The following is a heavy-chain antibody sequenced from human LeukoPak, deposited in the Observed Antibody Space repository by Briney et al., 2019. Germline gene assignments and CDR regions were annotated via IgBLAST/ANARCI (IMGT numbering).Heavy chain of an antibody. CDR1: GYTFTSYG. CDR2: ISAYNGNT. D-gene: IGHD3-22*01. V-gene: IGHV1-18*01. J-gene: IGHJ4*02. CDR3: AKDGNLHYYDSSGYYADY. Sequence: ASVKVSCKASGYTFTSYGISWVRQAPGQGLEWMGWISAYNGNTNYAQKLQGRVTMTRDTSINTAYMELSSLRSDDTAVYYCAKDGNLHYYDSSGYYADYWGQGTLVTVSS.